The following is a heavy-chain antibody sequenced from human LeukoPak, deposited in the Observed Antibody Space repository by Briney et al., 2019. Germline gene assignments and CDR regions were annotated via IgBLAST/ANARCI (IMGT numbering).Heavy chain of an antibody. V-gene: IGHV1-18*01. D-gene: IGHD4-17*01. CDR2: ISAYNGNT. CDR1: GYTFTSYG. Sequence: ASVTDSCKASGYTFTSYGMSWVRQAPGQGLECMGWISAYNGNTNYAQKLQGRVTMTTDTSTSTAYMELRSLRSDDTAVYYCARDRNLDTSTVTTVQYYYEMHVLVQGTTVTVSS. J-gene: IGHJ6*01. CDR3: ARDRNLDTSTVTTVQYYYEMHV.